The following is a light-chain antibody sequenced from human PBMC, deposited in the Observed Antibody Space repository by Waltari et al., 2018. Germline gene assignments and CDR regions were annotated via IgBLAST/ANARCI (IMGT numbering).Light chain of an antibody. CDR3: QQSYSTPPEFT. CDR1: QSISSY. J-gene: IGKJ3*01. V-gene: IGKV1-39*01. CDR2: AAS. Sequence: DIQLTQSPSSLSASVVDRVTITCRASQSISSYLNWYQQKPGKAPKLLIYAASSLQSGVPSRFSGSGSGTDFTLTISSLQPADFATYYCQQSYSTPPEFTFGPGTKVDIK.